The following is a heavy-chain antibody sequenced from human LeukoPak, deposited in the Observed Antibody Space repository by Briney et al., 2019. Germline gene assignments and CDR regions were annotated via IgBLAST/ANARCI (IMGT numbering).Heavy chain of an antibody. Sequence: ASVKVSCKASGYTFNGYGINWVRQAPGQGLEWMGWISAYKDNPAYSQSLQGRVALTIDTSTSTAYMELASLGSDDTAVYYCARERPTGTQRGYFDLWGRGTLVTVSS. V-gene: IGHV1-18*01. CDR1: GYTFNGYG. J-gene: IGHJ2*01. CDR3: ARERPTGTQRGYFDL. D-gene: IGHD1-1*01. CDR2: ISAYKDNP.